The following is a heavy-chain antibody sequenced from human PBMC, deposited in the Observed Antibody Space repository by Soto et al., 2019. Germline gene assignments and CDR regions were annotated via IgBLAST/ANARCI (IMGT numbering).Heavy chain of an antibody. CDR2: IIPIFGTA. D-gene: IGHD3-3*01. Sequence: SVKVSCKASGGTFSSYAISWVRQAPGQGLEWMGGIIPIFGTANYAQKFQGRVTITADESTSTAYMELSSLRSEDTAVYYCALTIFGVVTPYGMDVWGQGTTVTVS. J-gene: IGHJ6*02. V-gene: IGHV1-69*13. CDR3: ALTIFGVVTPYGMDV. CDR1: GGTFSSYA.